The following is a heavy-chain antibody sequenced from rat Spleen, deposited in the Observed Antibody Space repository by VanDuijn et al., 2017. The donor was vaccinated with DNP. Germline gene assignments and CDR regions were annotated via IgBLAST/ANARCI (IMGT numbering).Heavy chain of an antibody. V-gene: IGHV5-22*01. J-gene: IGHJ2*01. D-gene: IGHD2-7*01. CDR1: GFTFSDYY. CDR3: ARLLAGRSYYFDY. CDR2: MRYDGGST. Sequence: EVQLVESGGGLVQPGRSLTLSCAAPGFTFSDYYMAWVRQPPTKGLEWVAYMRYDGGSTYHGDSVKGRFTISRDNAKSTLYLQMNSLRSEDTATYYCARLLAGRSYYFDYWGQGVMVTVSS.